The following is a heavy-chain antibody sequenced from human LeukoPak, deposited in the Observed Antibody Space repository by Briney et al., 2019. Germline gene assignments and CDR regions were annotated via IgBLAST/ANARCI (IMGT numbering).Heavy chain of an antibody. D-gene: IGHD5-24*01. CDR2: ISGSGDDT. J-gene: IGHJ5*02. V-gene: IGHV3-23*01. CDR1: GFTFTNFV. CDR3: AKQFVDI. Sequence: PGRSLRLSCAASGFTFTNFVMNWVRQAPGKGLEWVSSISGSGDDTSYADSVKGRFTISRDNSRNTLYLQMNSLRAEDTAVYYCAKQFVDIWGQGTLVTVSS.